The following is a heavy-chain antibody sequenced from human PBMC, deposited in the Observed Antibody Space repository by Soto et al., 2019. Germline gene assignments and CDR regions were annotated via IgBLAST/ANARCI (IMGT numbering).Heavy chain of an antibody. J-gene: IGHJ6*02. CDR1: GYTFTNYW. Sequence: GESLNLSCNGSGYTFTNYWIGWVRQMPGKGPEWMGIIYPGDSDTKYNPSFQGQVTISADKSITTTYLQWSSLKASDTAIYYCAASIFYYGMDVWGQGTTVTVSS. V-gene: IGHV5-51*01. CDR2: IYPGDSDT. CDR3: AASIFYYGMDV.